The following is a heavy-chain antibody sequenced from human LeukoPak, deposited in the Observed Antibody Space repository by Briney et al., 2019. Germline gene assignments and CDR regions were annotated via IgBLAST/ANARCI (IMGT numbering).Heavy chain of an antibody. Sequence: SETLSLTCAVYGGPFSGYYWSWIRQPPGKGLEWIGEINHSGSTNYNPSLKSRVTISVDTSKNQFSLKLSSVTAADTAVYYCARGGVRYCSGGSCRYFDYRGQGTLVTVSS. D-gene: IGHD2-15*01. J-gene: IGHJ4*02. CDR1: GGPFSGYY. CDR3: ARGGVRYCSGGSCRYFDY. CDR2: INHSGST. V-gene: IGHV4-34*01.